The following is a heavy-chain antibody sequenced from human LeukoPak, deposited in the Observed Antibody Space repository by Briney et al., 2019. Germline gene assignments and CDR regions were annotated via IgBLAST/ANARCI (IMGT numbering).Heavy chain of an antibody. CDR3: ATDPRGYCSSTSCYRARTPSLNYYYYGMDV. CDR2: INPNSGGT. CDR1: GYTFTGYY. J-gene: IGHJ6*02. V-gene: IGHV1-2*02. Sequence: ASVKVSCKASGYTFTGYYMHWVRQAPGQGLEWMGWINPNSGGTNYAQKFQGRVTMTRDTSISTAYMELSRLRSDDTAVYYCATDPRGYCSSTSCYRARTPSLNYYYYGMDVWGQGTTVTVSS. D-gene: IGHD2-2*02.